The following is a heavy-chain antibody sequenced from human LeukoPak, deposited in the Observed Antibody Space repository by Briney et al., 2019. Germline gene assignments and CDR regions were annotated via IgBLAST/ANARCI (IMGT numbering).Heavy chain of an antibody. CDR1: GYTFTSYY. CDR2: INPSGGGT. J-gene: IGHJ4*02. Sequence: ASVKVSCKASGYTFTSYYMHWVRQAPGQGLEWMGIINPSGGGTSYAQKFQGRVTMTRDTSTSTVYMELSSLRSEDTAVYYCARAAPVAAAGDYWGQGTLVTVSS. V-gene: IGHV1-46*01. D-gene: IGHD6-13*01. CDR3: ARAAPVAAAGDY.